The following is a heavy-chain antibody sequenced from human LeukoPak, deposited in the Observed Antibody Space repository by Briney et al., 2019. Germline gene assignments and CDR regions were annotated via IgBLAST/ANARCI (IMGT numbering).Heavy chain of an antibody. CDR2: IHSSGNT. V-gene: IGHV3-66*01. J-gene: IGHJ6*02. Sequence: ETLSLTCAVSVGSINSGNWWSWVRQAPGKGLEWVSVIHSSGNTYYADSVKGRFAISRDNSKNILYLQMNNLRGEDTAVYFCAKGGYHYSSGYMPDPYYAMDVWGQGTTVTVSS. CDR3: AKGGYHYSSGYMPDPYYAMDV. D-gene: IGHD3-22*01. CDR1: VGSINSGNW.